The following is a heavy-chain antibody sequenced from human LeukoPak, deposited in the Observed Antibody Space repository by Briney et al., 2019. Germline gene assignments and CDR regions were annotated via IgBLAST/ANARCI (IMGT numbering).Heavy chain of an antibody. D-gene: IGHD3-9*01. CDR2: INSDGSST. V-gene: IGHV3-74*01. CDR3: ARAYYDILIGYYYYGMDV. CDR1: GFTFSSYW. J-gene: IGHJ6*04. Sequence: GSLRLSCAASGFTFSSYWMHWVRQAPGKGLVWVSRINSDGSSTSYADSVKGRFTIFRDNAKNTLYLQMNSLRAEDTAVYYCARAYYDILIGYYYYGMDVWGKGTTVTVSS.